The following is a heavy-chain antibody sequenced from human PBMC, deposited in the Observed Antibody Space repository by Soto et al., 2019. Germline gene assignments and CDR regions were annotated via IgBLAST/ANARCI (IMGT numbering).Heavy chain of an antibody. D-gene: IGHD3-3*01. J-gene: IGHJ3*01. Sequence: EVLLVESGGALLQPGGSLRLSCVASGFTFSIYSMNWVRQAPGKGLEWVSYMTSDSKTIHYADSVKSRFTISRDNAKNSVFLQMNSLRAEDTAVYYCTRGVSFGFDFWGQGTMVTVSS. CDR2: MTSDSKTI. CDR3: TRGVSFGFDF. CDR1: GFTFSIYS. V-gene: IGHV3-48*01.